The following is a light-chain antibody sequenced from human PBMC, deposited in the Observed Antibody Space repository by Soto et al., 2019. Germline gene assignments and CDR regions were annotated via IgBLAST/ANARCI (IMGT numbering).Light chain of an antibody. Sequence: DIVLTQSPGTLSLSPGERATLSCRASQSVSTSYLAWYQQKPGQAPRLLIYGTSSRATGIPDRFSGRGSGTDFTLTIRRREPEDFAVYYCQQYSTSPPLFTFGPGTKVDIK. CDR2: GTS. J-gene: IGKJ3*01. V-gene: IGKV3-20*01. CDR3: QQYSTSPPLFT. CDR1: QSVSTSY.